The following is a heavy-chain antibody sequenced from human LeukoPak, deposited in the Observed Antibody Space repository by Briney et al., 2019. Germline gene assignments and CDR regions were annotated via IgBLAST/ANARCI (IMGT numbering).Heavy chain of an antibody. J-gene: IGHJ6*03. Sequence: ASVKVSCKASGYTFTGYYMHWVRQAPGQGLEWMGWINPNSGGTNYAQKFQGRVTMTRDTSISTAYMELSRLRSDDTAVYYCARDPIVTMVRGYYYYYMDVWGKGTTVTVSS. CDR1: GYTFTGYY. CDR2: INPNSGGT. V-gene: IGHV1-2*02. CDR3: ARDPIVTMVRGYYYYYMDV. D-gene: IGHD3-10*01.